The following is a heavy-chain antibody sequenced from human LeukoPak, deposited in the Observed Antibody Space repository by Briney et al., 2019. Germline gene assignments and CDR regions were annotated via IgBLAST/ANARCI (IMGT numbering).Heavy chain of an antibody. D-gene: IGHD1-26*01. CDR1: GGSIDSSS. CDR3: ANWVGNWFDP. J-gene: IGHJ5*02. CDR2: IYLGGSP. V-gene: IGHV4-4*07. Sequence: SETLSLTCTVFGGSIDSSSWSWIRQPVGKGLEWIGRIYLGGSPIYNPSLKSRVIMTVDTSTNQFLLWLRSVTAADTATYYCANWVGNWFDPWGQGTLVTASS.